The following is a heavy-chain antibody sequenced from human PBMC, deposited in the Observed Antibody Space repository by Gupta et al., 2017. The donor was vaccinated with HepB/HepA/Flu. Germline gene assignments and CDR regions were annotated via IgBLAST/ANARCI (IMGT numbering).Heavy chain of an antibody. CDR1: RFPFSGHW. V-gene: IGHV3-74*01. CDR3: TKDFDYVWGS. CDR2: ISPDGSNT. D-gene: IGHD3-16*01. J-gene: IGHJ5*02. Sequence: EMQLVESGGALSHPGGSLSLSCAAYRFPFSGHWMHWVRQAPGEGLMWVSRISPDGSNTGYADSVKGRFTLSRDNAKNTLYLQMNSLRAEDTGVYFCTKDFDYVWGSWGQGTLITVSS.